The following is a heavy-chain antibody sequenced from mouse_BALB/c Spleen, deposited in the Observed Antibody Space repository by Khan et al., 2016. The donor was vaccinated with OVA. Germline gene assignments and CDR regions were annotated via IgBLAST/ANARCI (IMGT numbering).Heavy chain of an antibody. CDR3: ARLGPGLTY. CDR2: ISYSGST. Sequence: EVQLQESGPGLVKPSQSLSLTCTVTGYSITSDYAWNWIRQFPGNKLEWMGYISYSGSTSYNPSLKSRISITRDTSKNQFFLQLNSVTTEDTATYYGARLGPGLTYWGQGTLVTVSA. J-gene: IGHJ3*01. V-gene: IGHV3-2*02. D-gene: IGHD4-1*01. CDR1: GYSITSDYA.